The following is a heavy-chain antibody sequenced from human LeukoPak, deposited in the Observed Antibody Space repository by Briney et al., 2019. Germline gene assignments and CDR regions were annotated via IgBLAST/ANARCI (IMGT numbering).Heavy chain of an antibody. CDR3: ARQTGSGLFILP. CDR2: IYYSGST. CDR1: GGSIGSTDDY. Sequence: PSETLSLTCTVSGGSIGSTDDYWGWIRQPPGKGPEWIGSIYYSGSTYYNPSLKSRVTISEDPSKNQFPLRLTSVTAADTAVYYCARQTGSGLFILPGGQGTLVTVSS. D-gene: IGHD3/OR15-3a*01. V-gene: IGHV4-39*01. J-gene: IGHJ4*02.